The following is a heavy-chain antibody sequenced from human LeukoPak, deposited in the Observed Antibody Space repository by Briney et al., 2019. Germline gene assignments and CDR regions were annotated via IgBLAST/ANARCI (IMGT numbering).Heavy chain of an antibody. D-gene: IGHD3-10*01. CDR2: INTDGSST. CDR3: ARGYYGSGRSCDY. J-gene: IGHJ4*02. V-gene: IGHV3-74*01. Sequence: PGGSLRLSCAASGFTFSSYWMHWVRQAPGKGLVWVSRINTDGSSTSYADSVKGRFTISRDNAKNTLYLQMNSLRAEDTAVYYCARGYYGSGRSCDYWGQGTLVTVSS. CDR1: GFTFSSYW.